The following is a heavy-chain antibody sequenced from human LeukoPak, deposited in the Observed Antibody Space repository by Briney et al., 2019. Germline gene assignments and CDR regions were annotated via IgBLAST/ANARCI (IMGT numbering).Heavy chain of an antibody. D-gene: IGHD1-26*01. CDR1: GFTFSSYA. J-gene: IGHJ3*02. Sequence: GGSLRLSCAASGFTFSSYAMHWVRQAPGKGLEYVSAISSNGGSTYNANSVKGRFTISRDNSKNTLYLQMGSLRAEDMAVYYCASVVGATHGAFDIWGQGTMVTVSS. CDR3: ASVVGATHGAFDI. CDR2: ISSNGGST. V-gene: IGHV3-64*01.